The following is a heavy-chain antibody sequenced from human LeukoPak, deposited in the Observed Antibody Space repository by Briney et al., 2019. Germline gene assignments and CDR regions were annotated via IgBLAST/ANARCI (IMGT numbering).Heavy chain of an antibody. Sequence: GGSLRLSCAASGFTFSSNSMNWVRQAPGKGLEWVSYISSTSSTIYYADSVKGRFTISRDNAKNSLYLQTNSLRDEDTAVYYCAREMVLVATIVFDYWGQGTLVTVSS. V-gene: IGHV3-48*02. CDR1: GFTFSSNS. CDR2: ISSTSSTI. CDR3: AREMVLVATIVFDY. D-gene: IGHD5-12*01. J-gene: IGHJ4*02.